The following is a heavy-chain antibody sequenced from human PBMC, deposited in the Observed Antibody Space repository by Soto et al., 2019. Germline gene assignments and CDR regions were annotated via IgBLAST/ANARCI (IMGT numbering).Heavy chain of an antibody. D-gene: IGHD3-10*01. CDR1: GYTFTSYD. Sequence: QVQLVQSGAEVKKPGASVKVSCKASGYTFTSYDINWVRQATGQGLEWMGWMNPNSGNTAYAQKSQGRGTLTRNTAISPVYMELTSLRSEDTAVYYCAREPSGGGGNWFDPWGQGTLVTVSS. CDR3: AREPSGGGGNWFDP. CDR2: MNPNSGNT. J-gene: IGHJ5*02. V-gene: IGHV1-8*01.